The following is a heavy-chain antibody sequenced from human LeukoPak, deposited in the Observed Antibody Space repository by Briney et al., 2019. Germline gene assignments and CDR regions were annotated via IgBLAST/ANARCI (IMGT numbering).Heavy chain of an antibody. CDR1: GFTFSSYA. Sequence: PGGSLRLSCAASGFTFSSYAMSWVRQAPGKGLEWVANIKQDGSEKYYVDSVKGRFTISRDNAKNSLYLQMDSLRVEDTAVYYCARVATVAFNYWGQGTLVTVSS. V-gene: IGHV3-7*01. CDR3: ARVATVAFNY. J-gene: IGHJ4*02. D-gene: IGHD6-19*01. CDR2: IKQDGSEK.